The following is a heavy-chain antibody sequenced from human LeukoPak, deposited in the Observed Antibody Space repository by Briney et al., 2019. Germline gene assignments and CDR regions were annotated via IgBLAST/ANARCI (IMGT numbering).Heavy chain of an antibody. J-gene: IGHJ4*02. CDR3: ARDARFRLMAWGY. V-gene: IGHV1-3*01. CDR1: GYTFTSYA. CDR2: INAGNGNT. Sequence: ASVKVSCKVSGYTFTSYAMHWVRQAPGQRLEWMGWINAGNGNTKYSQKFQGRVTITRDTSASTAYMELSSLRSEDTAVYYCARDARFRLMAWGYWGQGTLVTVSS. D-gene: IGHD5-24*01.